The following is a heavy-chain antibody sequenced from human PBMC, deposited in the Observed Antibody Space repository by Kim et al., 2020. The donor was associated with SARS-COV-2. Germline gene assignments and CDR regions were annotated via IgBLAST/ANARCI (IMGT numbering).Heavy chain of an antibody. CDR2: TYYRSKWYN. CDR3: ARVLAAAGTLPVATGLDP. V-gene: IGHV6-1*01. CDR1: GDSVSSNSAA. D-gene: IGHD6-13*01. J-gene: IGHJ5*02. Sequence: SQTLSLTCAISGDSVSSNSAAWNWIRQSPSRGLEWLGRTYYRSKWYNDYAVSVKSRITINPDTSKNQFSLQLNSVTPEDTAVYYCARVLAAAGTLPVATGLDPWGQGTLVTVSS.